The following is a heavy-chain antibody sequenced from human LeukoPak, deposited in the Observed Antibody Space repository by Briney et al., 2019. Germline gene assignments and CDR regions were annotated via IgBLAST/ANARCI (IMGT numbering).Heavy chain of an antibody. CDR2: ISYSSTTT. CDR3: ARDAYYYDSSDSWFDP. J-gene: IGHJ5*02. V-gene: IGHV3-48*04. Sequence: GGSLRLSCAVSGLTFSSYSMNWVRQAPGKGLEWVSYISYSSTTTHYADSVKGRFTISRDNAKNSLYLQMNSLRSDDTAVYYCARDAYYYDSSDSWFDPWGQGTLVTVSS. CDR1: GLTFSSYS. D-gene: IGHD3-22*01.